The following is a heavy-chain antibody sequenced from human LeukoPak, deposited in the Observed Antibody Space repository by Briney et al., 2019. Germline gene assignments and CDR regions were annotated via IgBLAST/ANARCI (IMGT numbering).Heavy chain of an antibody. CDR2: IYHSGST. V-gene: IGHV4-4*02. CDR1: GGSISSSNW. J-gene: IGHJ3*02. D-gene: IGHD2-2*01. CDR3: ARGVVVPAAIDAFDI. Sequence: SETLSLTCAVSGGSISSSNWWSWVRQPPGKGLEWIGEIYHSGSTNYNPSLKSRVTISVDTSKNQFSLKLSSVTAADTAVYYCARGVVVPAAIDAFDIWGQGTMVTVSS.